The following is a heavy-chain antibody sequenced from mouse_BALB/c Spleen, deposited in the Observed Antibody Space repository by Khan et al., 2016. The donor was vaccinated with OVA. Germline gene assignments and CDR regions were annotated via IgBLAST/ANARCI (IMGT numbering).Heavy chain of an antibody. V-gene: IGHV1-9*01. D-gene: IGHD1-1*01. CDR2: ILPGSGNT. CDR1: GYTFSNYW. CDR3: ARVKDGSRDYFDY. J-gene: IGHJ2*01. Sequence: QVQLQQPGAELMKPGASVKISCKATGYTFSNYWIEWVKQRPGHGLEWIGEILPGSGNTNYNERFKGKATFTSDTSSNTAYMQLSSLTSEDSAVYFCARVKDGSRDYFDYWGQGTILTVSA.